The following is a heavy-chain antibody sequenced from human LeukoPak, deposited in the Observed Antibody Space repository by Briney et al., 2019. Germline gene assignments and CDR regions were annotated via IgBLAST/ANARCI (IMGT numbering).Heavy chain of an antibody. CDR2: ISGSGGST. CDR1: GFTFSSYA. J-gene: IGHJ3*02. CDR3: ARDRGYYDSSGYYYTDAFDI. Sequence: PGGSLRLSCAASGFTFSSYAMSWVRQAPGKGLEWVSAISGSGGSTYYADSVKGRFTISRDNSKNTLYLQMNSLRAEDTSVYYCARDRGYYDSSGYYYTDAFDIWGQGTMVTVSS. V-gene: IGHV3-23*01. D-gene: IGHD3-22*01.